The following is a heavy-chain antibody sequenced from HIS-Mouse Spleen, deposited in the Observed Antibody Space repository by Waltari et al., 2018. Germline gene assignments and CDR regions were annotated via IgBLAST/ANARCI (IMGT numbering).Heavy chain of an antibody. Sequence: QVQLVQSGAEVKKPGASVKVSCKASGYTFTGYYMHWVRHAPGQGLEWMGWINPSSGGTKYAQKFQGRVTRNRDRSISTAYMELSRLRSDDTAVYYCARSGSKLGINAFDIWGQGTMVTVSS. J-gene: IGHJ3*02. V-gene: IGHV1-2*02. CDR2: INPSSGGT. D-gene: IGHD7-27*01. CDR1: GYTFTGYY. CDR3: ARSGSKLGINAFDI.